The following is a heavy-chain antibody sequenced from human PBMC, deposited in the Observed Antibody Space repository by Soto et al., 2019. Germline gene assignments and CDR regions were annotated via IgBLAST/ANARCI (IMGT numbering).Heavy chain of an antibody. CDR2: MNPNTGNT. V-gene: IGHV1-8*01. CDR3: ARERSYGMDV. D-gene: IGHD3-16*01. J-gene: IGHJ6*02. Sequence: QVQLVQSGAEVKKPGASVKVSCKASGYTFTSYDINWVRQATGQGLEWMGWMNPNTGNTVYAQKFQXTVXMXKNTSISTAYMELSSLRSEDTAVYYCARERSYGMDVWGQGTTVTVSS. CDR1: GYTFTSYD.